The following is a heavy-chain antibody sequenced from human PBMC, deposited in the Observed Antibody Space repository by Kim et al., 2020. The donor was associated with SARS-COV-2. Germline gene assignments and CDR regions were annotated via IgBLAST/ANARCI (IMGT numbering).Heavy chain of an antibody. Sequence: GESLKISCKGSGYSFTSYWIGWVRQMPGKGLEWMGIIYPGDSDTRYSPSFQGQVTISADKSISTAYLQWSSLKASDTAMYYCARHGPLVQTRYGMDVWGQGTTVTVSS. V-gene: IGHV5-51*01. CDR2: IYPGDSDT. CDR1: GYSFTSYW. J-gene: IGHJ6*02. CDR3: ARHGPLVQTRYGMDV.